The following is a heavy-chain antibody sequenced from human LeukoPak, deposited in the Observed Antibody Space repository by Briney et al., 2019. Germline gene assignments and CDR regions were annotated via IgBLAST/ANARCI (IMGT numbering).Heavy chain of an antibody. J-gene: IGHJ4*02. V-gene: IGHV1-69*13. CDR3: GRKAGDCGANSCYSIDY. Sequence: ASVKVSCKAFGGSFSSEAISWVRQAPGQGLAWMGGIIPIFGTANYAQKLQGRVKITSNESTSKAYMEVSRQRSEDTAVYYCGRKAGDCGANSCYSIDYWGQGTLVTVSS. D-gene: IGHD2-15*01. CDR2: IIPIFGTA. CDR1: GGSFSSEA.